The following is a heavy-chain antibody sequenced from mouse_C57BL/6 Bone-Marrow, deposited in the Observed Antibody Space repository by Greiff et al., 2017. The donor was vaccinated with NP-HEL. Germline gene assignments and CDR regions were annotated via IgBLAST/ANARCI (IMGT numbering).Heavy chain of an antibody. Sequence: VQLVESGPGLVAPSQSLSITCTVSGFSLTSYGVDWVRQSPGKGLEWLGVIWGVGSTNYNSALKSRLSISKDNSKSQVVLKMNSLQTDDTAMYYCASGRDYGNYEGWFAYWGQGTLVTVSA. CDR1: GFSLTSYG. V-gene: IGHV2-6*01. D-gene: IGHD2-1*01. CDR3: ASGRDYGNYEGWFAY. J-gene: IGHJ3*01. CDR2: IWGVGST.